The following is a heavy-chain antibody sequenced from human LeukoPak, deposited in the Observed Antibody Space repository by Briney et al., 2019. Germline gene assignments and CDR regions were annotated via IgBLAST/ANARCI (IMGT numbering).Heavy chain of an antibody. J-gene: IGHJ4*02. CDR2: ISSSSSYI. CDR1: GFTFSNYN. Sequence: GGSLRLSCAASGFTFSNYNMNWVRQAPGKGLEWVSSISSSSSYIYYADSVKGRFTISGDNAKNSLYLQMNSLRAEDTAVYYCARVWFGELLFVDYWGQGTLVTVSS. CDR3: ARVWFGELLFVDY. D-gene: IGHD3-10*01. V-gene: IGHV3-21*01.